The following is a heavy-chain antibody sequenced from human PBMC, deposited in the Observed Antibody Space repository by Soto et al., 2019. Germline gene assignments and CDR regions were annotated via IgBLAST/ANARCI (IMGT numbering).Heavy chain of an antibody. D-gene: IGHD2-8*01. J-gene: IGHJ6*02. V-gene: IGHV1-18*04. CDR2: ISGYNGDT. CDR1: VYTFSNYY. CDR3: AKNGHPPYYYYGMDV. Sequence: ASEKVSCKGSVYTFSNYYMKLVRQAPGQGLEWMGWISGYNGDTNNAQKFQDRVTMTIDRSTTTAYLELRSLTSDDTAVYYCAKNGHPPYYYYGMDVWGQGTTVTVSS.